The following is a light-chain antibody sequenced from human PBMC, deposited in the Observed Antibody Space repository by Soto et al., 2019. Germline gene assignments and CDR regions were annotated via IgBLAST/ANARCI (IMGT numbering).Light chain of an antibody. Sequence: ENVLTQSPGTLSLSPGERATLSCSPSQSVGTYLAWYQQKPGQAPRLLIFDASKRAAGIPARFSCGGSGRYFALNISSPETEDLAGYYCEHGSNWPSGTFGGGTKVYI. J-gene: IGKJ4*02. CDR3: EHGSNWPSGT. CDR2: DAS. V-gene: IGKV3-11*02. CDR1: QSVGTY.